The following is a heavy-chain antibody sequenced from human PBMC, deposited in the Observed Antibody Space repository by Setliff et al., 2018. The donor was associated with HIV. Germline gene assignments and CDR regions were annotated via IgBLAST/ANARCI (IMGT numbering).Heavy chain of an antibody. D-gene: IGHD5-12*01. Sequence: SETLSLTCTVSGGSISSSYWTWTRQPPGKGLEWIGNIHYSGSTNYNPSLKSRVTISVDTSKNQFSLKLSSVTAADTAVYYCARGLVVVTDSDYDTNYYYYYYMDVWGKGTTVTVSS. CDR3: ARGLVVVTDSDYDTNYYYYYYMDV. V-gene: IGHV4-59*08. CDR2: IHYSGST. CDR1: GGSISSSY. J-gene: IGHJ6*03.